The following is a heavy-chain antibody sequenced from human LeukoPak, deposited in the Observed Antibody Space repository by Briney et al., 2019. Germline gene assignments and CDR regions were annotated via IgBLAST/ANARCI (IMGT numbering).Heavy chain of an antibody. CDR2: ISGSGGST. V-gene: IGHV3-23*01. CDR3: AKDTGSWFPYYFDY. J-gene: IGHJ4*02. Sequence: GGSLRLSCAASGFTLSSYAMSLVRQATGKGLEWVSAISGSGGSTYYADSVKGRFTISRDNSKNTLYLQMNSLRAEDTAVYYCAKDTGSWFPYYFDYWGQGTLVTVSS. D-gene: IGHD3-10*01. CDR1: GFTLSSYA.